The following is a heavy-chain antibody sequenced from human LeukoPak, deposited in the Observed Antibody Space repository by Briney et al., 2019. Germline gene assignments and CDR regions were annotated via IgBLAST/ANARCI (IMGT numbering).Heavy chain of an antibody. CDR2: IYSSGST. Sequence: TLSLTCTVSGGSISSGGYYWSWIRQHPGKGLEWIGYIYSSGSTNYNPSLKSRVTISVDTSKNQFSLKLSSVTAADTAVYYCAREGGGSYGFDYWGQGTLVTVSS. V-gene: IGHV4-31*03. J-gene: IGHJ4*02. CDR1: GGSISSGGYY. D-gene: IGHD1-26*01. CDR3: AREGGGSYGFDY.